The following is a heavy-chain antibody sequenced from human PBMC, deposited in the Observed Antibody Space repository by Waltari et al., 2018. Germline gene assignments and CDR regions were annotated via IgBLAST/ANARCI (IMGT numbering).Heavy chain of an antibody. CDR1: GYTFTGYY. Sequence: QVQLVQSGAEVKKPGASVKVSCKASGYTFTGYYMHWVRQAPGQGLEWMGWINPNSGGTNYAQKFQGRVTMTRDTSISTAYMELSRLRSDDTAVYYCARSPPTGTRRKSWFDPWGQGTLVTVSS. CDR2: INPNSGGT. CDR3: ARSPPTGTRRKSWFDP. J-gene: IGHJ5*02. V-gene: IGHV1-2*02. D-gene: IGHD1-1*01.